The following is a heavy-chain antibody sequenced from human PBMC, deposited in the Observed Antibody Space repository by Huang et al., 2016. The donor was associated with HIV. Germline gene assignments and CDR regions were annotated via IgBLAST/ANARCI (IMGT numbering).Heavy chain of an antibody. J-gene: IGHJ6*03. Sequence: QVNLVQSGAEVRKPGSSVKVSCKASGGTFKKSAISWVRQAPGKGFEWMGASIPRYGSAEYAEKFQDRVTLTADGSTNTAYLELDRLTSEDTAVYYCAKVAAGQPFHFYYYMDAWGDGTTVIVSS. CDR1: GGTFKKSA. V-gene: IGHV1-69*13. D-gene: IGHD3-3*02. CDR3: AKVAAGQPFHFYYYMDA. CDR2: SIPRYGSA.